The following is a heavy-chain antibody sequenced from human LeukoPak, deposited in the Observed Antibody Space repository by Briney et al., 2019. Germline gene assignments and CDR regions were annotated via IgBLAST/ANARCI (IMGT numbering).Heavy chain of an antibody. J-gene: IGHJ4*02. CDR2: IKTKTDGGTA. V-gene: IGHV3-15*01. CDR1: GFRFTYTW. D-gene: IGHD1-26*01. Sequence: GGSLRLSCVASGFRFTYTWMNWVRQAPGKGLEWVCRIKTKTDGGTADYAAPVKGRFTISRDDSKNTLYLQLNSLKTEDTAMYYCTTYTVGATTSHFDQWGQGALVTVSS. CDR3: TTYTVGATTSHFDQ.